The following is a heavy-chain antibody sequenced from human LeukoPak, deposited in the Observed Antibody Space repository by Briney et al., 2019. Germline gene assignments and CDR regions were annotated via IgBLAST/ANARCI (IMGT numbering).Heavy chain of an antibody. J-gene: IGHJ3*02. CDR3: ARDGYGYTSGVDGFDI. V-gene: IGHV6-1*01. CDR2: TYYRSHWYN. Sequence: SQTLSLTCAISGDSVSSNSAAWNWIRQSPSRGLEWLGRTYYRSHWYNYYAVSVKSRITINPDTSKNRFSLQLNSVTPEDTAVYYCARDGYGYTSGVDGFDIWGQGTMVTVSS. D-gene: IGHD5-18*01. CDR1: GDSVSSNSAA.